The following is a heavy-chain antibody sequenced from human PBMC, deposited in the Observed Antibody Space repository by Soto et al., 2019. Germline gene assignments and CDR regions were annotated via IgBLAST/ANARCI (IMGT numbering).Heavy chain of an antibody. Sequence: GGSLRLSCAASGFTFSSYAMHWVRQAPGKGLEYVSAISSNGGSTYYANSVKGRFTISRDNSKNTLYLQMGSLRAEDMAVYYFARVPTVTPSRLYYYGMDVWGQGTTVTVSS. CDR1: GFTFSSYA. CDR2: ISSNGGST. J-gene: IGHJ6*02. D-gene: IGHD4-17*01. CDR3: ARVPTVTPSRLYYYGMDV. V-gene: IGHV3-64*01.